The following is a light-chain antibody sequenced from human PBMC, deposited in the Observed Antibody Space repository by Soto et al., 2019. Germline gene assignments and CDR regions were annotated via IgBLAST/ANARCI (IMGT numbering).Light chain of an antibody. Sequence: QSALTQPASVSGSPGQSMTISCTGTSGDIGGYNSVSWYQQHPGKAPKLLIYEVVKRPSGVSNRFSGSKSGNTASLTISGLQADDEADYYCSSFTSSSTWVFGGGTKLTVL. J-gene: IGLJ3*02. CDR2: EVV. V-gene: IGLV2-14*01. CDR1: SGDIGGYNS. CDR3: SSFTSSSTWV.